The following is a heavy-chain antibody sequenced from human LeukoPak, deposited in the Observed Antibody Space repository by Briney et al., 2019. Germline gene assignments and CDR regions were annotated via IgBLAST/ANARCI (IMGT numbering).Heavy chain of an antibody. CDR1: GGSISSYY. CDR2: IYSSGST. Sequence: PSETLSLTCTVSGGSISSYYWSWIRQPAGKGLEWIGRIYSSGSTNYNPSLKSRVTMSVDTSKNQFSLKLSSVTAGDTAVYYWGRGGVGATNIDYWGQGTLVTVSS. J-gene: IGHJ4*02. CDR3: GRGGVGATNIDY. D-gene: IGHD1-26*01. V-gene: IGHV4-4*07.